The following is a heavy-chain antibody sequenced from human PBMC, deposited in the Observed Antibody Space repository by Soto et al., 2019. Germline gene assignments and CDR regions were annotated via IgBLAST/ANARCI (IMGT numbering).Heavy chain of an antibody. J-gene: IGHJ4*02. CDR1: GFTFSSYA. CDR3: ARAYEGDYFDS. V-gene: IGHV3-30-3*01. D-gene: IGHD3-16*01. CDR2: ISYDGSNK. Sequence: QVQLVESGGGVVQPGRSLRLSCAASGFTFSSYAMHWVRQAPGKGLERVAVISYDGSNKYYADSVKGRFTIYRDNSKNQLHLQMNSLRAEDTAVYYCARAYEGDYFDSWGQGTLVTVSS.